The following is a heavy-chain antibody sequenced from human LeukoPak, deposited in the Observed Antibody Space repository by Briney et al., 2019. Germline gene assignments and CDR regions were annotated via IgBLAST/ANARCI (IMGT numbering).Heavy chain of an antibody. CDR3: ARYDVGWYYFDY. Sequence: TSGTLSLTCVVSGGSISSSNWWSWVRQPPEKGLEWIGEIYHSGSTNYNPSLKSRVTISVDKSKNQFSLKLSSVTAADTAVYYCARYDVGWYYFDYWGQGTPVTVSS. V-gene: IGHV4-4*02. J-gene: IGHJ4*02. D-gene: IGHD6-19*01. CDR1: GGSISSSNW. CDR2: IYHSGST.